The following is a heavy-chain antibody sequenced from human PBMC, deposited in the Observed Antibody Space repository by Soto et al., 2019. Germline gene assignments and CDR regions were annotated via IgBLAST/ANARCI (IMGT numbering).Heavy chain of an antibody. Sequence: SETLSLTCSVSGGTISSYYWSWIRQPPGKGLEWIGFISSSGETNYNPSLKSRLTLSVDPSKNQFSLKLASVTAADTAHYYCATQSYSGPAYWGQEILATVPS. CDR2: ISSSGET. V-gene: IGHV4-59*03. D-gene: IGHD4-4*01. J-gene: IGHJ4*02. CDR1: GGTISSYY. CDR3: ATQSYSGPAY.